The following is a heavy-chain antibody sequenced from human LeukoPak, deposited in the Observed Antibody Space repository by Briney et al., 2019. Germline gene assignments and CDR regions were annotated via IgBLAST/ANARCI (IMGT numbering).Heavy chain of an antibody. V-gene: IGHV4-59*01. CDR2: IYYSGST. J-gene: IGHJ5*02. CDR3: ARAPIPYDRSRTDYRFDP. CDR1: GGSISSYY. Sequence: PSETLSLTRSVSGGSISSYYWSWIRQSPGKGLEWIGYIYYSGSTNYNPSLKSRVTISLDTSKSQFSLKLTSVTAADTAVYYCARAPIPYDRSRTDYRFDPWGQGTLVTVAS. D-gene: IGHD3-16*01.